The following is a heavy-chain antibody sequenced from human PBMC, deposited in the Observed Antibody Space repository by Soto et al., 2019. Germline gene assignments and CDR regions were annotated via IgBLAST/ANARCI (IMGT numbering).Heavy chain of an antibody. CDR3: VTASKTAMVTFHYYYGMDV. D-gene: IGHD5-18*01. CDR1: GFTFSSYA. Sequence: GGSLRLSCSASGFTFSSYAMHWVRQAPGKGLEYVSAISSNGGSTYYADSVKGRFTISRDNSKNTLYLQMSSLRAEDTAVYYCVTASKTAMVTFHYYYGMDVWGQGTTVTVSS. V-gene: IGHV3-64D*08. J-gene: IGHJ6*02. CDR2: ISSNGGST.